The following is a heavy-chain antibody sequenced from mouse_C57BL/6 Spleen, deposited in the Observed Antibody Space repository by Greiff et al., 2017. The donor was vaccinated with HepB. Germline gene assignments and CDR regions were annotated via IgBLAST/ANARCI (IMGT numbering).Heavy chain of an antibody. CDR1: GFSLTSYG. Sequence: QVQLKQSGPGLVQPSQSLSITCTASGFSLTSYGVHWVRQSPGKGLEWLGVIWSGGRTDYNAAFISRLSISKDNSKSQVFFKMNSLQADDTAIYYCARKRDYARDYWGQGTSVTVSS. CDR2: IWSGGRT. CDR3: ARKRDYARDY. J-gene: IGHJ4*01. V-gene: IGHV2-2*01.